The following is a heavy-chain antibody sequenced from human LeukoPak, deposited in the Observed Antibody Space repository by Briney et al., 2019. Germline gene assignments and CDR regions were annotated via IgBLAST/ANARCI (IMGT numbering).Heavy chain of an antibody. Sequence: GGSLRLSCSASGFTFSSYAMSWVRQAPGKGLEWVSGISGSGGNTYYADSVKGRFTISRDNSKSTLYLQMNSLRAEDTAVYYCAHISSSWPDYWGQGTLVTVSS. CDR3: AHISSSWPDY. V-gene: IGHV3-23*01. D-gene: IGHD6-13*01. J-gene: IGHJ4*02. CDR2: ISGSGGNT. CDR1: GFTFSSYA.